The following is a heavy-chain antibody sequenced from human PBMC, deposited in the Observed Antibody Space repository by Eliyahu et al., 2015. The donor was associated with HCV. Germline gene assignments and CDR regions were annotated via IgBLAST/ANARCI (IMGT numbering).Heavy chain of an antibody. D-gene: IGHD4-17*01. CDR3: AKDKRERTTVIFYYHFGMDV. CDR2: ITYSGGRT. J-gene: IGHJ6*02. CDR1: GFSFDSYA. Sequence: EVQLLESGGGLVQPGGSLRLSCGASGFSFDSYALSWVRQAPGKGLEWVSGITYSGGRTYYADSVRGRFTISRDNSKNTLSLQMNSLRAEDTAVYYCAKDKRERTTVIFYYHFGMDVWGQGTTVTVSS. V-gene: IGHV3-23*01.